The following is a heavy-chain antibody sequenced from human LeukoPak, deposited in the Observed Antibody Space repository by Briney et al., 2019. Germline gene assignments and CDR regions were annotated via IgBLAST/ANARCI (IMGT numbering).Heavy chain of an antibody. Sequence: GGSPRLSCAASGFTFDDYAMHWVRQAPGKGLEWVANIKQDGSEKYYVDSVKGRFTISRDNAKNSLYLQMNSLRAEDTAVYYCARSGDYGGSFDYWGQGTLVTVSS. V-gene: IGHV3-7*01. CDR2: IKQDGSEK. D-gene: IGHD4-23*01. CDR1: GFTFDDYA. J-gene: IGHJ4*02. CDR3: ARSGDYGGSFDY.